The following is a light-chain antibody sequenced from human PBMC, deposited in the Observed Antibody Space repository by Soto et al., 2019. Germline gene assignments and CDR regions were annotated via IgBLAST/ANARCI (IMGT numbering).Light chain of an antibody. J-gene: IGLJ2*01. Sequence: QSVLTQPRSVSGSPGQSVTISWTGTSSDVGGYNYVSWYQQHPGKAPKLMIYDVSKRPSGVPDRFSGSKSGNTASLTISGLQAEDEADYYCCSYAGSYTVFGGGTQLTVL. V-gene: IGLV2-11*01. CDR1: SSDVGGYNY. CDR3: CSYAGSYTV. CDR2: DVS.